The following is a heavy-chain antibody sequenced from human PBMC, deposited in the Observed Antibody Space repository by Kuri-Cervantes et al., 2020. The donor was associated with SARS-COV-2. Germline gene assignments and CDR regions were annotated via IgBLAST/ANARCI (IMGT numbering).Heavy chain of an antibody. CDR2: IYSSWST. V-gene: IGHV4-39*07. CDR3: ERGGGYCSSTSCYNHAFDI. D-gene: IGHD2-2*02. CDR1: GGYISSSRYY. J-gene: IGHJ3*02. Sequence: CTVPGGYISSSRYYWGWIRPPPGKGLEWIGCIYSSWSTYYNPSLKSRVTISLDTSKNQFSLELSYVTGAGTAVYYCERGGGYCSSTSCYNHAFDIWGQGTMVTVSS.